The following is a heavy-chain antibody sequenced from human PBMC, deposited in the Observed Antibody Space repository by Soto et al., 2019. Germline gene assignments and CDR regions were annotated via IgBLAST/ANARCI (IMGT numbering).Heavy chain of an antibody. Sequence: AASVKVSCKASGYTFTSYDINWVRQATGQGLEWMGWMNPNSGNTGYAQKFQGRVTMTRNTSISTAYMELSSLRSEDTAVYYCARGLVVVAARDATVYYYYYMDVWGKGTTVTVSS. CDR1: GYTFTSYD. CDR2: MNPNSGNT. D-gene: IGHD2-15*01. V-gene: IGHV1-8*01. J-gene: IGHJ6*03. CDR3: ARGLVVVAARDATVYYYYYMDV.